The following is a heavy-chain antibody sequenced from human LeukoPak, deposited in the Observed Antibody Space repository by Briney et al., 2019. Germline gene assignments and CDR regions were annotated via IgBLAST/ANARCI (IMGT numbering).Heavy chain of an antibody. CDR2: ISYDGSNK. D-gene: IGHD6-13*01. J-gene: IGHJ4*02. Sequence: GRSLRLSCAASGFTFSSYAMHWVRQAPGEGLEWVAVISYDGSNKYYADSVKGRFTISRDNSKNTLYLQMNSLRAEDTAVYYCASGVGIAAAGYYFDYWGQGTLVTVSS. CDR3: ASGVGIAAAGYYFDY. CDR1: GFTFSSYA. V-gene: IGHV3-30-3*01.